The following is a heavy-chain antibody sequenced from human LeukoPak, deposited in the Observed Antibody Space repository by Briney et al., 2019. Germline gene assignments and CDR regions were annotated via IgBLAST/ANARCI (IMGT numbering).Heavy chain of an antibody. D-gene: IGHD6-19*01. CDR1: GGTFSSYA. Sequence: SVKVSCKASGGTFSSYAISWVRQAPGQGLEWMGGIIPIFGTANYAQKFQGRVTITADESTSTAYMELSSLRSEDTAVYYCARDLVAGRIDAFDIGGQGTMVTVSS. CDR2: IIPIFGTA. CDR3: ARDLVAGRIDAFDI. V-gene: IGHV1-69*13. J-gene: IGHJ3*02.